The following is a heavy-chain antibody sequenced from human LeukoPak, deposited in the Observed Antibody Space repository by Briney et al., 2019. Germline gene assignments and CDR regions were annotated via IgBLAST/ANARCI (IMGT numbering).Heavy chain of an antibody. Sequence: SETLSLTCTVTGGSISSYYWSWIRQPPGKGLEWIGYIYYSGTTNYNPSLKSRVTISVDTSKNRFSLKLSSVTAADTAVYYCARGFGGTFMITFGGVIVGHWFDPWGQGTLVTVSS. CDR1: GGSISSYY. D-gene: IGHD3-16*02. V-gene: IGHV4-59*12. CDR3: ARGFGGTFMITFGGVIVGHWFDP. J-gene: IGHJ5*02. CDR2: IYYSGTT.